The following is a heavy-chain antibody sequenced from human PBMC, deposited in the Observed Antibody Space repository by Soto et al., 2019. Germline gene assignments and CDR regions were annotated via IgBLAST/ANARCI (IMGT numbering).Heavy chain of an antibody. CDR1: GFTFANYA. J-gene: IGHJ4*02. CDR3: ANKGYYGSGSYAWGGFLY. V-gene: IGHV3-23*01. CDR2: ISGSGATT. Sequence: EVQLLESGGGLIQPGGSLRLSCAASGFTFANYAMSWVRQAPGKGLEWVSAISGSGATTHYADSVKGRFTVSRDNSKKTLYLQMNRLRSEDATVDYCANKGYYGSGSYAWGGFLYWGQGTLVTVSA. D-gene: IGHD3-10*01.